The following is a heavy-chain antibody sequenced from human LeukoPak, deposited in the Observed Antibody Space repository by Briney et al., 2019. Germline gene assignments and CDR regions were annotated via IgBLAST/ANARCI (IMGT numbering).Heavy chain of an antibody. J-gene: IGHJ6*03. D-gene: IGHD2-2*02. CDR3: AIVPYCSSTSCYTRDYYYYYMDV. Sequence: ASVKVSCKASGYTFTSYGISWVRQAPGQGLEWMGGIIPIFGTANYAQKFQGRVTITADESTSTAYMELSSLRSEDTAVYYCAIVPYCSSTSCYTRDYYYYYMDVWGKGTTVTVSS. CDR2: IIPIFGTA. CDR1: GYTFTSYG. V-gene: IGHV1-69*13.